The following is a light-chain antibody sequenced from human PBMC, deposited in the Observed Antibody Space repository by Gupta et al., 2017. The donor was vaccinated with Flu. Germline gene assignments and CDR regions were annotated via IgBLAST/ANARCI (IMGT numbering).Light chain of an antibody. CDR3: QQDKNWPSWT. Sequence: EIVMTQSPATLSVSPGERATLSCRASQSVSSNFAWYQQQPGQAPRLLIYGASTRATGTPARYRCSGSGTEFTLTISSRQSEDSAVYYCQQDKNWPSWTFGQGTKVEIK. CDR1: QSVSSN. V-gene: IGKV3-15*01. J-gene: IGKJ1*01. CDR2: GAS.